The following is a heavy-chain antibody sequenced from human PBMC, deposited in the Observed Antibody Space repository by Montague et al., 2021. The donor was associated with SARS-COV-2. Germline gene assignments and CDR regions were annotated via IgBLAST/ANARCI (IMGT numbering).Heavy chain of an antibody. D-gene: IGHD2-2*01. Sequence: SETLSLTCAVYGGSFSGYHWSWIRQPPGKGLEWIGKISHSGGTNYNPSLKGRVTISIDTSKNQFSLKLSSVTAADTAVYYCARFAYQLLFIASYYGMDVWGQGTTVTVSS. J-gene: IGHJ6*02. CDR3: ARFAYQLLFIASYYGMDV. V-gene: IGHV4-34*01. CDR1: GGSFSGYH. CDR2: ISHSGGT.